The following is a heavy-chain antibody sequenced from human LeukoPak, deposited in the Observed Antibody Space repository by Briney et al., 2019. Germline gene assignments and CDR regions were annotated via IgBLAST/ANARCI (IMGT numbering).Heavy chain of an antibody. V-gene: IGHV3-7*01. J-gene: IGHJ3*02. D-gene: IGHD2-2*02. CDR3: ARADTLDAFDI. CDR1: GFTFSSYW. Sequence: GGSLRLSCAASGFTFSSYWMSWVRQAPGKGLEWVANIKQDGSEKYYVDSVKGRFTISRDNSKNTLYLQMNSLRAEDTAVYYCARADTLDAFDIWGQGTMVTVSS. CDR2: IKQDGSEK.